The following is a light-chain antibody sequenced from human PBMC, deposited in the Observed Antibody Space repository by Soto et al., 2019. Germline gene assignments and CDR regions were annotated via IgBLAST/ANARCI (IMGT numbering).Light chain of an antibody. CDR3: QQSNNWHRP. V-gene: IGKV3-15*01. Sequence: EIVMTQSPATLSVPPGERATLSCRARQSVSSNLAWYQQKPGQAPRLLIYGASTRATGIQDRFSGSGSGTEFTLTISSLQSEDFAVYYCQQSNNWHRPLGNGPKVDLK. J-gene: IGKJ1*01. CDR1: QSVSSN. CDR2: GAS.